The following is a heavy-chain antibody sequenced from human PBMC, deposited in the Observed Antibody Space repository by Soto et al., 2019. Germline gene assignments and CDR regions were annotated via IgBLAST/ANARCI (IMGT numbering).Heavy chain of an antibody. CDR2: IDSGDGTT. CDR1: GFAFGDYY. J-gene: IGHJ4*02. CDR3: VRPYYSSSWFPFDR. V-gene: IGHV3-11*01. Sequence: PGGTLRLSCTGAGFAFGDYYMSWIRQAPGKGLEWVSYIDSGDGTTYYTDSVTGRFTISRDNAKKTVYLQMSSLRVEDTALYYCVRPYYSSSWFPFDRWGQGPLVTVSS. D-gene: IGHD6-13*01.